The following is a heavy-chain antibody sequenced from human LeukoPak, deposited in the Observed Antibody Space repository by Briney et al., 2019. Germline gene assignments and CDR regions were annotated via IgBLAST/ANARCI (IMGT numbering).Heavy chain of an antibody. CDR2: ISGSGGST. CDR3: ARVKEASAFDI. Sequence: PGGSLRLSCAASGFTFSSSAMNWVRQAPGKGLQWVSAISGSGGSTYYADSVKGRFTISRDNSKNTLYLQMNSLGAEDTAVYYCARVKEASAFDIWGQGTMVTVSS. V-gene: IGHV3-23*01. J-gene: IGHJ3*02. D-gene: IGHD5-12*01. CDR1: GFTFSSSA.